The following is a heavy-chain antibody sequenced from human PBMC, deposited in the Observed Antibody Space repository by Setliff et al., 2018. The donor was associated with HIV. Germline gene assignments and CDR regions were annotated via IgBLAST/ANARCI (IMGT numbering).Heavy chain of an antibody. V-gene: IGHV4-59*04. D-gene: IGHD6-19*01. J-gene: IGHJ4*02. Sequence: PSETLSLTCTVSGGSISSYYWSWIRQHPGKGLEWIGYIYYSGSTYYNPSLKSRVTMSVDTSKNQFSLKLSSVTAADTAIYFCARQFRYPNRAVAGVDYWGQGTLVTVSS. CDR1: GGSISSYY. CDR3: ARQFRYPNRAVAGVDY. CDR2: IYYSGST.